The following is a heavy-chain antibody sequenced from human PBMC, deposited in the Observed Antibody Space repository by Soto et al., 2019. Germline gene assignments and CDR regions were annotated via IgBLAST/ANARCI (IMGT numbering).Heavy chain of an antibody. J-gene: IGHJ6*03. Sequence: QVQLVQSGAEVKKPGSSVKVSCKASGGTVRIYTISWVRQAPGQGLEWMGRIIAILGIANYAQKFQGRVTSTADNSTSTAYMERNSTRSEDKQVNYCARESMPPVEQSGLELPPLAEDYCYYYHVDVWGKGTMVTVSS. V-gene: IGHV1-69*08. CDR1: GGTVRIYT. D-gene: IGHD1-7*01. CDR3: ARESMPPVEQSGLELPPLAEDYCYYYHVDV. CDR2: IIAILGIA.